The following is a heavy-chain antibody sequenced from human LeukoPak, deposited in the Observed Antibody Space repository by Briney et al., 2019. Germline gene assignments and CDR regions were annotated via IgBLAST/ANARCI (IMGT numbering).Heavy chain of an antibody. V-gene: IGHV1-69*05. CDR2: TTPLFGTV. Sequence: VASVKVSCKASGDSLKNFVIGWVRQGPGQGLEWMGATTPLFGTVIYAQKFLGRVTISTDEATNTAYMELSSLTSEDTGMIFCARQGHCSHGVCYEEMGSDYWGQGTLVTVSS. CDR3: ARQGHCSHGVCYEEMGSDY. D-gene: IGHD2-8*01. CDR1: GDSLKNFV. J-gene: IGHJ4*02.